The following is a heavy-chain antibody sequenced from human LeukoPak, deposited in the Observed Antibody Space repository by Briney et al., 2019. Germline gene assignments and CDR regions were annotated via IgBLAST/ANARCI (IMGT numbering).Heavy chain of an antibody. J-gene: IGHJ4*02. Sequence: GGSLRLSCAASGFTFSSYSMNWVRQAPGKGLEWVSSISSSSSYIYYADSVKGRFTISRDNAKNSLYLQMNSLRAEDTAVYYCAREHDWNDACFDYWGQGTLVTVSS. CDR2: ISSSSSYI. CDR3: AREHDWNDACFDY. CDR1: GFTFSSYS. D-gene: IGHD1-1*01. V-gene: IGHV3-21*01.